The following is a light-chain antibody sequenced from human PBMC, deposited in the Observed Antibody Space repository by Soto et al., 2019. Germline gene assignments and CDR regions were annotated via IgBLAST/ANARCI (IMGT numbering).Light chain of an antibody. Sequence: QLVLTQSPSASASLGASVKLTCTLSSGHSSYAIAWHQQQPEKGPRYLMKLNSDGSHSKGDGIPDRFSGSSSGAERYLTISSLLCEDAADYYCQTWGTGVRVFGGGTQLTVL. V-gene: IGLV4-69*01. CDR2: LNSDGSH. CDR1: SGHSSYA. CDR3: QTWGTGVRV. J-gene: IGLJ2*01.